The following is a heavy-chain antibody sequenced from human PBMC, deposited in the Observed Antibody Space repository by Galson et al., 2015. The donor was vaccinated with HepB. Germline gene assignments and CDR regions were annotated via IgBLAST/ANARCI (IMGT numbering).Heavy chain of an antibody. CDR3: ARHRAGRYFDRSGYFNS. CDR1: GYSFSSYW. D-gene: IGHD3-22*01. Sequence: SGAEVKKPGESLRISCKGSGYSFSSYWISWVRQMPGKGLEWMGRIDPSDSYTKYSPSFQGHVTISVDKSIRTAYLQWSSLKASDTAMYYCARHRAGRYFDRSGYFNSWGQGSLVSVSS. V-gene: IGHV5-10-1*01. J-gene: IGHJ5*01. CDR2: IDPSDSYT.